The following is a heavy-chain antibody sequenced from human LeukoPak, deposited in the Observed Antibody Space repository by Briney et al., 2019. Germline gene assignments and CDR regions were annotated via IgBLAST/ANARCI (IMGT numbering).Heavy chain of an antibody. CDR1: GGSIGSYY. Sequence: SETLSLTCTVSGGSIGSYYWSWIRQPPGKGLEWIGYIYYSGSTNYNPSLKSRVTISVDTSKNQFSLKLSSVTAADTAVYYCARDSRSYYDSSGYYGTFDYWGQGTLVTVSS. J-gene: IGHJ4*02. V-gene: IGHV4-59*01. D-gene: IGHD3-22*01. CDR2: IYYSGST. CDR3: ARDSRSYYDSSGYYGTFDY.